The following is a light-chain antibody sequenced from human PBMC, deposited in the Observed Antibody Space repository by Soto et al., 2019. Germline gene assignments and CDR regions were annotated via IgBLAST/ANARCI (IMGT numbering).Light chain of an antibody. V-gene: IGLV1-40*01. J-gene: IGLJ1*01. CDR1: SSNIGAGYE. CDR3: QSSDSSLSGWGYV. Sequence: PVLTQPPSVYGAHGQRVTISCTGTSSNIGAGYEVHWYQQVPGTTPKLLIYNNNNRPSGVPDRFSGSVSGTSASLAITGLQADDEADYYCQSSDSSLSGWGYVFGTGTRSPS. CDR2: NNN.